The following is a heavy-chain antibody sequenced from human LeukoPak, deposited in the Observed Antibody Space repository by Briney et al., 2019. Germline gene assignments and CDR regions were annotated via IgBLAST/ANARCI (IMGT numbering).Heavy chain of an antibody. J-gene: IGHJ6*02. CDR3: ARDHGDYVHYYYGMDV. CDR2: ISYDGSNK. D-gene: IGHD4-17*01. V-gene: IGHV3-30*14. Sequence: GGSLRLSCAASGFTFSSYAMHWVRQAPGKGLEWVAVISYDGSNKYYADSVKGRFTISRDNSKNTLYLQMNSLRAEDTAVYYCARDHGDYVHYYYGMDVWGQGTTVTVSS. CDR1: GFTFSSYA.